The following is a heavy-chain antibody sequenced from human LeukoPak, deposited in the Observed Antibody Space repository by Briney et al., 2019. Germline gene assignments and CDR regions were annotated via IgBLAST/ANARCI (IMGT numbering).Heavy chain of an antibody. CDR3: AKDERYCSSTSCYYFDY. D-gene: IGHD2-2*01. CDR1: GFTFSSYA. V-gene: IGHV3-23*01. J-gene: IGHJ4*02. Sequence: GGSLRLSCAASGFTFSSYAMSWVRQAPGKGLEWVSAISGSGGSTYYADSVKGRFTISRDNSKNTLYLQMNSLRAEDTAVYCCAKDERYCSSTSCYYFDYWGQGTLVTVSS. CDR2: ISGSGGST.